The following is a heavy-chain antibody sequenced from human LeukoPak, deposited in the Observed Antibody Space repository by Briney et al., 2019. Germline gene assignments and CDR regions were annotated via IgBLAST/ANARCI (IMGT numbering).Heavy chain of an antibody. D-gene: IGHD4-17*01. CDR2: IVVGSGNT. V-gene: IGHV1-58*02. CDR3: AAPTASHGDDKLPNAFDI. Sequence: SVKVSCKASGFTFTSSAMQWVRQARGQRLEWIGWIVVGSGNTNYAQKFQERVTTTRDMSTSTAYMELSSLRSEDTAVYYCAAPTASHGDDKLPNAFDIWGQGTMVTVSS. J-gene: IGHJ3*02. CDR1: GFTFTSSA.